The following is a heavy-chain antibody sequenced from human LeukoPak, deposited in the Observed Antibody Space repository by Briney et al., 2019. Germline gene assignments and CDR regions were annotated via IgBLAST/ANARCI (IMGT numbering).Heavy chain of an antibody. Sequence: SETLSLTCAVYGGSFSGYYWSWIRQPPGKGLEWIGEINHSGSTNYNPSLKSRVTISVDTSKNQFSLKLSSVTAADTAVYYCARDRYCSSTSCLPFDYRGQGTLVTVSS. J-gene: IGHJ4*02. V-gene: IGHV4-34*01. CDR2: INHSGST. D-gene: IGHD2-2*01. CDR3: ARDRYCSSTSCLPFDY. CDR1: GGSFSGYY.